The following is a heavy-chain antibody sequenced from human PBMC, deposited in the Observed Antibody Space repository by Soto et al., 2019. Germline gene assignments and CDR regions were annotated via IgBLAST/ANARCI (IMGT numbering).Heavy chain of an antibody. Sequence: AGSLRLSCAASRFTFSSYWMHWVRQAPGKGLVWVSRINSDGSSTSYADSVKGRFTISRDNAKNTLYLQMNSLRAEDTAVYYCARDLQGSGFLNYWGQGTLVTVSS. CDR2: INSDGSST. J-gene: IGHJ4*02. D-gene: IGHD3-10*01. V-gene: IGHV3-74*01. CDR1: RFTFSSYW. CDR3: ARDLQGSGFLNY.